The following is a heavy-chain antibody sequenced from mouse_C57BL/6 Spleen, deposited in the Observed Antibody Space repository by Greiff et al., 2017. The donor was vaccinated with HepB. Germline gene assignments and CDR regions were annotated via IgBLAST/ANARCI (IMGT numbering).Heavy chain of an antibody. CDR2: ILPGSGST. CDR3: ARWITTVVATQYYFDY. D-gene: IGHD1-1*01. V-gene: IGHV1-9*01. J-gene: IGHJ2*01. CDR1: GYTFTGYW. Sequence: QVQLKESGAELMKPGASVKLSCKATGYTFTGYWIEWVKQRPGHGLEWIGEILPGSGSTNYNEKFKGKATFTADTSSNTAYMQLSSLTTEDSAIYYCARWITTVVATQYYFDYWGQGTTLTVSS.